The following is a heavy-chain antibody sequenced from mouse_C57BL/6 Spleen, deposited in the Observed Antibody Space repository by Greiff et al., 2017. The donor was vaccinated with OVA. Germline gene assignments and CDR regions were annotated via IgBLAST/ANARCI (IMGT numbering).Heavy chain of an antibody. CDR1: GFTFSSYA. Sequence: DVKLVESGGGLVKPGGSLKLSCAASGFTFSSYAMSWVRQTPEKRLEWVATISDGGSYTYYPDNVKGRFTIYRDNAKNNLYLQMSHLKSEDTAMYYCARDRGYGTHYYAMDYWGQGTSVTVSS. J-gene: IGHJ4*01. V-gene: IGHV5-4*01. CDR2: ISDGGSYT. CDR3: ARDRGYGTHYYAMDY. D-gene: IGHD2-1*01.